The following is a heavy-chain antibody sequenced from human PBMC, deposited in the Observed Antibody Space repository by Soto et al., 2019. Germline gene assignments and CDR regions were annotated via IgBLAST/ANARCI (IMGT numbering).Heavy chain of an antibody. CDR1: GFSFSSYA. CDR2: ISGSGSST. V-gene: IGHV3-23*01. J-gene: IGHJ4*02. CDR3: ANSIAAAGIAMDY. D-gene: IGHD6-13*01. Sequence: EVQLLESGGGLVQPGGSLRLSCAASGFSFSSYAVSWVRQAPAKGLEWVSAISGSGSSTYYADSVKGRFTISRDNSKNTLYLQMNSLRVEDTAVYYCANSIAAAGIAMDYWGQGTLVTVSS.